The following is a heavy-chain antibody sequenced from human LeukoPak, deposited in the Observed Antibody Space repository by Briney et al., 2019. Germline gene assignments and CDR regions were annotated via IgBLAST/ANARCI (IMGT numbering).Heavy chain of an antibody. CDR1: GVSIRSNY. Sequence: SETLSLTCTVSGVSIRSNYGTWVRQPPGKGLEWIGYMFHSGTSNYNPSLKSRVIISVDTSKNQFSLILNSVTAADTAVYYCAGEYCTTTSCYLDYWGQGTLVTVSS. CDR3: AGEYCTTTSCYLDY. V-gene: IGHV4-59*01. D-gene: IGHD2-2*01. J-gene: IGHJ4*02. CDR2: MFHSGTS.